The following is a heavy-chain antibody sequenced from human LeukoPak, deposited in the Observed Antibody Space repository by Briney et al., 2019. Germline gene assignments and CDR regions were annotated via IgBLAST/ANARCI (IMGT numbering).Heavy chain of an antibody. D-gene: IGHD1-26*01. V-gene: IGHV4-39*07. CDR2: IYYSGST. CDR3: ARVWVSASHYYMDV. J-gene: IGHJ6*03. Sequence: SETLSLTCTVSGVSISSSSYYWGWIRQPPGKGLEWIGSIYYSGSTYYNPSLKSRVTFSVDTSKNQFSLRLNSVTAADTAVYYCARVWVSASHYYMDVWGKGTTVTVSS. CDR1: GVSISSSSYY.